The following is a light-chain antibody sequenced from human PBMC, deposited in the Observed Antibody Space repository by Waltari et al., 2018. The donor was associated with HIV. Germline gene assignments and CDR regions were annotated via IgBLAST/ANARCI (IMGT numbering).Light chain of an antibody. Sequence: DIVLTQSPATLSLSPGERATLSCRASQSMSNFLAWYQQKPGQAPRLLMYDASNRATGTPGRFSGSGSGTDFTLTISSLEPEDFAVYYCQQRSNWPPSITFGQGTRLEI. CDR3: QQRSNWPPSIT. V-gene: IGKV3-11*01. CDR2: DAS. J-gene: IGKJ5*01. CDR1: QSMSNF.